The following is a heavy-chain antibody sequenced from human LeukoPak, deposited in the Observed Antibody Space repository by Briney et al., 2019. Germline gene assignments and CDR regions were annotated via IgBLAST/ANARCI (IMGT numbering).Heavy chain of an antibody. Sequence: ASVRVSFKVYGCTLTELPMHWVRRAPGKGREWMGGFDPEDGETIYAQRFQGRVTMTDDTSTETSYMELSSLRSDDTAVYYCSTLRESDVWGQGTTVTVSS. CDR1: GCTLTELP. CDR3: STLRESDV. J-gene: IGHJ6*02. V-gene: IGHV1-24*01. CDR2: FDPEDGET. D-gene: IGHD2/OR15-2a*01.